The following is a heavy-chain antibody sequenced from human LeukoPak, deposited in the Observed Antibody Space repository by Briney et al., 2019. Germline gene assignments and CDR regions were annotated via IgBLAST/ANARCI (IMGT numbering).Heavy chain of an antibody. CDR2: ISYDGSNK. J-gene: IGHJ6*02. CDR1: GFTFSSYG. CDR3: AKLGGKEQLVHYGMDV. Sequence: GRSLRLSCAASGFTFSSYGMHWVRQAPGKGLEWVAVISYDGSNKYYADSVKGRFTISRDNPKNTLYLQMNSLRAEDTAAYYCAKLGGKEQLVHYGMDVWGQGTTVTVSS. D-gene: IGHD6-6*01. V-gene: IGHV3-30*18.